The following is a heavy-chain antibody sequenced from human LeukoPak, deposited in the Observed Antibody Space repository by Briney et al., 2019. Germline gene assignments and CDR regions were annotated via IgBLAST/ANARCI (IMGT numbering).Heavy chain of an antibody. CDR2: TGSTGVST. Sequence: GGSLRLSCAASGFTFSSYAMNRVRQAPGKGLEWVSTTGSTGVSTFYADSVKGRFTVSRDNSKNTLSLQMNSLRAEDTAVYYCANAYSSSSGFDPWGQGTLVTVSS. J-gene: IGHJ5*02. CDR3: ANAYSSSSGFDP. D-gene: IGHD6-6*01. V-gene: IGHV3-23*01. CDR1: GFTFSSYA.